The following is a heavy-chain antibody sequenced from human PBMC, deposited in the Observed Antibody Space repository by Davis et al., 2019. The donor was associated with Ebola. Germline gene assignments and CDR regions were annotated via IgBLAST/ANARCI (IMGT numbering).Heavy chain of an antibody. CDR3: ARGWELSGFDY. V-gene: IGHV5-51*01. Sequence: TVSCKGSGYSFTSYWIGWVRQLPGKGLEWMGIIYPGDSDTRYTPSFQGQVTISADKSNSTAYLQWSSLKASDTAMYYCARGWELSGFDYWGQGTLVTVSS. CDR1: GYSFTSYW. J-gene: IGHJ4*02. D-gene: IGHD1-26*01. CDR2: IYPGDSDT.